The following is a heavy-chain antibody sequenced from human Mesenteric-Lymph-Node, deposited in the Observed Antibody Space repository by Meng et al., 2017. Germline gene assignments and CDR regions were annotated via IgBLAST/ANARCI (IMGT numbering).Heavy chain of an antibody. CDR2: IVVGSGNT. CDR3: AALGSRAAAGTGTDLDY. CDR1: GFTFTSSA. J-gene: IGHJ4*02. V-gene: IGHV1-58*01. D-gene: IGHD6-13*01. Sequence: SVKVSCKASGFTFTSSAVQWVRQARGQRLEWIGWIVVGSGNTNYAQKFQERVTITRDMSTSTAYMELSSLRSEETAVYNCAALGSRAAAGTGTDLDYWGQATLVTVSS.